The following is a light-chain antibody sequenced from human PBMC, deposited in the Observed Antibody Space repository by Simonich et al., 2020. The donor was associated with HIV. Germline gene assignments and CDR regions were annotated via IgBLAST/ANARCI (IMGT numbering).Light chain of an antibody. CDR1: QSVLYSSNNKNY. Sequence: DIVMTQSPDSLALSLGDRAIINCKSSQSVLYSSNNKNYLAWYQQKPGQPPNLLIYWASTRESGVPDRFSGSGSGTDFTLTISSLQAEDVAVYYCQQYYSTPTFGQGTKVEIK. CDR2: WAS. J-gene: IGKJ1*01. CDR3: QQYYSTPT. V-gene: IGKV4-1*01.